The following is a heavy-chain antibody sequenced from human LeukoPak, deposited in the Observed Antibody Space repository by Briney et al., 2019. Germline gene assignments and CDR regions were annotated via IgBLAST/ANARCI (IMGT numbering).Heavy chain of an antibody. J-gene: IGHJ3*02. V-gene: IGHV3-21*01. CDR1: GFTFSSYS. Sequence: PGGSLRLSCAASGFTFSSYSMNWVRQAPGKGLEWVSSISSSSSYIYYADSVKGRFTISRDNAKNSLYLQMNSLRAEDTAVYYCESHQYCSGGSCHGAFDIGGQGTMVTVSA. CDR2: ISSSSSYI. CDR3: ESHQYCSGGSCHGAFDI. D-gene: IGHD2-15*01.